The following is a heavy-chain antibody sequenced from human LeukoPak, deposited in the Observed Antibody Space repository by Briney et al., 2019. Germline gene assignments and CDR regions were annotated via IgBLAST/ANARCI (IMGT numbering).Heavy chain of an antibody. CDR3: AKNIQRYGDSSLDY. CDR2: ISGNGGTT. Sequence: GGSLRLSCAVSGFTFSSYALSWVRQAPGKGLQWVSVISGNGGTTYYADSVKGRLTISRGSSKNTLYLQMSSLRAEDTAVYYCAKNIQRYGDSSLDYWGQGTLVTVSS. D-gene: IGHD4-17*01. V-gene: IGHV3-23*01. CDR1: GFTFSSYA. J-gene: IGHJ4*02.